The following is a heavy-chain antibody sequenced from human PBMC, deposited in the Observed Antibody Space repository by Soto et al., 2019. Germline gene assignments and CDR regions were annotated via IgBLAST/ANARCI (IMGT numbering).Heavy chain of an antibody. J-gene: IGHJ3*02. V-gene: IGHV3-48*01. CDR2: ISSSSSTI. D-gene: IGHD4-17*01. CDR3: ARTQTRGPPSPAFDI. CDR1: GFTFSSYS. Sequence: GGSLRLSCAASGFTFSSYSMNWVRQAPGKGLEWVSYISSSSSTIHYADSVKGRFTISRDNAKNSLYLQMNSLRAEDTAVYYCARTQTRGPPSPAFDIWGQGTMVTVSS.